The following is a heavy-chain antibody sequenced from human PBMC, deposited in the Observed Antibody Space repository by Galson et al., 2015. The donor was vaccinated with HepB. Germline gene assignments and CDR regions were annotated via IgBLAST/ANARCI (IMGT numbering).Heavy chain of an antibody. D-gene: IGHD1-1*01. CDR1: GFTFSSYS. Sequence: SLRLSCAASGFTFSSYSMNWVRQAPGKGLEWVSYISSSSSTIYYADSVKGRFTISRDNAKNSLYLQMNSLRAEDTAVYYCARYKDWNEPYYYGMDVWGQGTTVTVSS. CDR2: ISSSSSTI. V-gene: IGHV3-48*04. CDR3: ARYKDWNEPYYYGMDV. J-gene: IGHJ6*02.